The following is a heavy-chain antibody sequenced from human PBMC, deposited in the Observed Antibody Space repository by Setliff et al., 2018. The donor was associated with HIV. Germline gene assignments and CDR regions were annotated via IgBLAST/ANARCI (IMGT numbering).Heavy chain of an antibody. CDR3: ARLLRSGYSTTWYEGGAAWWFDP. CDR1: GASFSDYY. J-gene: IGHJ5*02. D-gene: IGHD6-13*01. CDR2: IFHSGST. Sequence: PSETLSLTCAVYGASFSDYYWSWIRQPPRKGLEWIGEIFHSGSTTYNPSLKSRVTISVDMSKNQFSLNLSSVTAADTAVYYCARLLRSGYSTTWYEGGAAWWFDPWGQGTLVTVSS. V-gene: IGHV4-34*12.